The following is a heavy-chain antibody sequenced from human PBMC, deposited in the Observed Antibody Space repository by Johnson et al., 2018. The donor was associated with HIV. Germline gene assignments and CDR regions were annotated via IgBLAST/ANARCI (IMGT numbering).Heavy chain of an antibody. Sequence: QMQLVESGGGVVQPGRSLRLSCAASGFTFSSYAMHWVRQAPGKGLEWVAVISYDGSNKYYADSVKGRFTISRDNSKNTLYLQMNSLRAEDTDVDCCAREGRLGSYLGGVAFDICGQGTMVTVSS. CDR2: ISYDGSNK. CDR1: GFTFSSYA. J-gene: IGHJ3*02. CDR3: AREGRLGSYLGGVAFDI. D-gene: IGHD1-26*01. V-gene: IGHV3-30-3*01.